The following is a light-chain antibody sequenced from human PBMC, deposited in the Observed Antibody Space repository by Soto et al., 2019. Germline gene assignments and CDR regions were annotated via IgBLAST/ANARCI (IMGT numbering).Light chain of an antibody. CDR3: QSYDSSLSDV. CDR1: SSNIGAGYD. V-gene: IGLV1-40*01. CDR2: GNS. J-gene: IGLJ1*01. Sequence: QSVLTQPPSVSGAPGQRVTISCTGSSSNIGAGYDVHWYQQLPGTAPKLLIYGNSNRPSGVTDRFAGSKSGTSASLAITGLQAEDEADYYCQSYDSSLSDVFGTGTKLTVL.